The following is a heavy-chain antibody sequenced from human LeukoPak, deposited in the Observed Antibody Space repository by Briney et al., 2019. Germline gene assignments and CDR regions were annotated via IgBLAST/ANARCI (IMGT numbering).Heavy chain of an antibody. CDR3: ARGALEGLTAGGVDY. D-gene: IGHD4/OR15-4a*01. V-gene: IGHV4-34*01. J-gene: IGHJ4*02. CDR2: INHSGST. CDR1: GGSFSGYY. Sequence: SETLSLTCAVYGGSFSGYYWSWIRQPPGKGLEWIGEINHSGSTNYNPSLKSRVTISIDTSKNQFSLKLSSVTAADTAEYYCARGALEGLTAGGVDYWGQETLVTVSS.